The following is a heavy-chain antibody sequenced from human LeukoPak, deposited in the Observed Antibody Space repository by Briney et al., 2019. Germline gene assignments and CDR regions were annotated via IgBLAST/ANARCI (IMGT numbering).Heavy chain of an antibody. D-gene: IGHD6-19*01. CDR1: GSPFTSYW. CDR3: ARVLAVAGTWYFDY. J-gene: IGHJ4*02. CDR2: IYPGDSDT. Sequence: PGGSLKISCQGSGSPFTSYWIGWVRRLPGKGLGGMGIIYPGDSDTRYSPSFQGQVTISADKSISTAYLQWSSLKASDTAMYYCARVLAVAGTWYFDYWGQGTLVTVSS. V-gene: IGHV5-51*01.